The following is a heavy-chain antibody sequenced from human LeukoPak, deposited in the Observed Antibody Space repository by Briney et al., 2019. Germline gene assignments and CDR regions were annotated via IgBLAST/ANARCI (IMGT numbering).Heavy chain of an antibody. D-gene: IGHD3-16*01. CDR3: ARAPRGIFDY. J-gene: IGHJ4*02. CDR2: TYYRTKWYN. CDR1: GHTVSINNAA. V-gene: IGHV6-1*01. Sequence: SQTLSLLYAISGHTVSINNAAWNWIRQSPSRGLEWLERTYYRTKWYNDYAVSVKSRITINPDTSKNQFSLQLNSVTPEDTAVYYCARAPRGIFDYWGQGTLVTVSS.